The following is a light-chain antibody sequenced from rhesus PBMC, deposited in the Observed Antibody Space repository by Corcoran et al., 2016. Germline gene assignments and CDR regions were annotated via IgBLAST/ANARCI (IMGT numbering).Light chain of an antibody. CDR2: SAS. CDR3: QQYYSYPYS. V-gene: IGKV1-46*01. J-gene: IGKJ2*01. Sequence: DIQMTQSPSSLSASVGDTVTITCRARQSFSSSLAWYQQKPGKAPKLLLYSASSLQSGVPSRFSGSKSGTVFTLTISSLQPEDIASYYCQQYYSYPYSFGQGTKVDIK. CDR1: QSFSSS.